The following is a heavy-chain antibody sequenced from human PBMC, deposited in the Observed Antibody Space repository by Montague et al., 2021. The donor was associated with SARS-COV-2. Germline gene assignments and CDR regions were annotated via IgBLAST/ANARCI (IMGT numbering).Heavy chain of an antibody. D-gene: IGHD3-3*01. CDR3: ARGQVTIFGVLIMLPAAGTLDI. Sequence: SETLSLTCAVYEGSFSGYYWSWIRQPPGKGLEWIGEINHSGSTNYNPSLKSRVTISVDTSKNQFSLKLNSVSAADTAVYYCARGQVTIFGVLIMLPAAGTLDIWGQGTMVTVSS. CDR2: INHSGST. V-gene: IGHV4-34*01. J-gene: IGHJ3*02. CDR1: EGSFSGYY.